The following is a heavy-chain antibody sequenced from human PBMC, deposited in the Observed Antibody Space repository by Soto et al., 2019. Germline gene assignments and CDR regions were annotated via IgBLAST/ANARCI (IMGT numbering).Heavy chain of an antibody. J-gene: IGHJ4*02. D-gene: IGHD5-12*01. Sequence: SETLSLTCTVSGGSISSSSYYWGWIRQPPGKGLEWIGSIYYSGSTYYNPSLKSRVTISVDTSKNQFSLKLSSVTAADTAVYYCARHSGDSGYDSDFDYWGQGTLVTVSS. CDR1: GGSISSSSYY. V-gene: IGHV4-39*01. CDR2: IYYSGST. CDR3: ARHSGDSGYDSDFDY.